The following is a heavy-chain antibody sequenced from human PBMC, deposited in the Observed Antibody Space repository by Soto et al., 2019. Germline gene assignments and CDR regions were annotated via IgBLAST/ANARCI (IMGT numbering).Heavy chain of an antibody. Sequence: GASVKVSCKASGYTLTSYGIHWVRQAPGQRLEWTGWINAGNGNTKYSEKFQGRVTITRDTSASTAYLELSSLRSEDTAVYYCARDPNDSSAYYHHYYYGMDVWGQGTTVIVSS. CDR3: ARDPNDSSAYYHHYYYGMDV. CDR2: INAGNGNT. J-gene: IGHJ6*02. D-gene: IGHD3-22*01. V-gene: IGHV1-3*01. CDR1: GYTLTSYG.